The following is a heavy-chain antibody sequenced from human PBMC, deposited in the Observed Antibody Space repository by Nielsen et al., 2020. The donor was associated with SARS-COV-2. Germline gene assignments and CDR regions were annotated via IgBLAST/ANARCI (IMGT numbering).Heavy chain of an antibody. CDR2: INPSGGST. D-gene: IGHD6-19*01. J-gene: IGHJ6*02. V-gene: IGHV1-46*01. Sequence: ASVKVSCKASGYSFTSCYMNWVRPAPGQGLEWLGIINPSGGSTSYAQKFQGRVTMTRDTSTSTVYMELSSLRSVDTAVYYCARDPLAVAGTFPYYYGMDVWGQVTTVTVS. CDR3: ARDPLAVAGTFPYYYGMDV. CDR1: GYSFTSCY.